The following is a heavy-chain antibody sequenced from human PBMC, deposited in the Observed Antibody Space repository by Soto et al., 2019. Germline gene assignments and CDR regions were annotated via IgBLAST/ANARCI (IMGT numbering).Heavy chain of an antibody. CDR2: TYYRSKWYN. V-gene: IGHV6-1*01. Sequence: SQTLSLTCAISGDSVSSNSAAWNWIRQSPSRGLEWLGKTYYRSKWYNDYAVSVKSRITINPDTSKKQFSLQLNSVTPEDTAFYYCARSPGIAAAGTFDYWGQGTLVTVSS. D-gene: IGHD6-13*01. J-gene: IGHJ4*02. CDR1: GDSVSSNSAA. CDR3: ARSPGIAAAGTFDY.